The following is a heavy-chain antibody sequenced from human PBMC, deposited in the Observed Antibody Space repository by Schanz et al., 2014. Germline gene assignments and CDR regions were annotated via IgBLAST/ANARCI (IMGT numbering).Heavy chain of an antibody. J-gene: IGHJ6*02. Sequence: QVQLVESGGGVVQPGGSLRLSCAASGFTFSNFGMHWVRQAPGKGLEWVAFIWHDVTKRSYADSVKGRFTISRDNAKNSLYLQMNSLRDEDTAVYYCARDHPHRGVTGYYNDVWGQGTSVTVSS. CDR1: GFTFSNFG. D-gene: IGHD3-9*01. CDR3: ARDHPHRGVTGYYNDV. V-gene: IGHV3-33*01. CDR2: IWHDVTKR.